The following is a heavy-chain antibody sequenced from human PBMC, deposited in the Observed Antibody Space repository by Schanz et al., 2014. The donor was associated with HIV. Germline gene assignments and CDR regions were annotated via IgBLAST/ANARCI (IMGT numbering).Heavy chain of an antibody. CDR3: ARDTNFVLDV. CDR1: GHIFTGYL. D-gene: IGHD2-8*01. J-gene: IGHJ6*02. V-gene: IGHV1-2*02. Sequence: QVQLVQSGAEVKEPGASVKVSCKPYGHIFTGYLMHWVRQAPGQGLEWMGWINPNSGATDSAQKFKGRVTMTRDTSISPAFMDLSSVRSADTAVYYCARDTNFVLDVWGQGTTVTVSS. CDR2: INPNSGAT.